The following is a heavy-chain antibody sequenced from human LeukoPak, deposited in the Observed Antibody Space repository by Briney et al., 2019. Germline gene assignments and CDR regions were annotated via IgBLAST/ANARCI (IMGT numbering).Heavy chain of an antibody. CDR3: ARPETAMLFDVFHF. CDR1: GGSISSSSYY. V-gene: IGHV4-39*01. J-gene: IGHJ3*01. Sequence: SETLSLTCTVSGGSISSSSYYWGWIRQPPGKGLEWIGSIYYSGSTYYNPSLKSRVTISADTSKNQFSLRLSSVTAADTAVYYCARPETAMLFDVFHFWGQGSMVTVSS. CDR2: IYYSGST. D-gene: IGHD5-18*01.